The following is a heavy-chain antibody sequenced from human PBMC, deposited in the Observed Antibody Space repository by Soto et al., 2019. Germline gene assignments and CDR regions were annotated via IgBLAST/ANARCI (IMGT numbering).Heavy chain of an antibody. CDR3: ARALYYYDSSGGGLGY. CDR1: GGSISSSNW. D-gene: IGHD3-22*01. CDR2: IYHSGST. J-gene: IGHJ4*02. Sequence: PSETLSLTCADSGGSISSSNWWSWVRQPPGKGLEWIGEIYHSGSTNYNPSLKSRVTISVDKSKNQFSLKLSSVTAADTAVYYCARALYYYDSSGGGLGYWGQGTLVTVS. V-gene: IGHV4-4*02.